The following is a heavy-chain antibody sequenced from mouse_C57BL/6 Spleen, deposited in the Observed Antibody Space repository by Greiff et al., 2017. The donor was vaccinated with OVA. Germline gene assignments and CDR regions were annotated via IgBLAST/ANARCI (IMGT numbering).Heavy chain of an antibody. Sequence: QVQLQQPGAELVRPGSSVKLSCKASGYTFTSYWMHWVKQRPIQGLEWIGNIDPSDSATHYTQKFKDKATLTVDKSSSTAYMQLSSLTSEDSAVYNCAEYDPGFAYGGKGTLVTVS. CDR3: AEYDPGFAY. V-gene: IGHV1-52*01. CDR2: IDPSDSAT. J-gene: IGHJ3*01. D-gene: IGHD2-3*01. CDR1: GYTFTSYW.